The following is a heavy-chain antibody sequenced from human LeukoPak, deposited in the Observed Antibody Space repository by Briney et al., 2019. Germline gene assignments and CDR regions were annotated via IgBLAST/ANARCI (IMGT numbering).Heavy chain of an antibody. D-gene: IGHD5-18*01. CDR2: IIPILGIA. CDR3: ARGTPVLRGYSYGYCDY. CDR1: GRTLSSYA. J-gene: IGHJ4*02. Sequence: SVKVSCKASGRTLSSYAISWVRLAPGQGLEWMGRIIPILGIANYAQKFQGRVTITADKSTSTAYMELSSLRSEDTAVYYCARGTPVLRGYSYGYCDYWGQGTLVTVSP. V-gene: IGHV1-69*04.